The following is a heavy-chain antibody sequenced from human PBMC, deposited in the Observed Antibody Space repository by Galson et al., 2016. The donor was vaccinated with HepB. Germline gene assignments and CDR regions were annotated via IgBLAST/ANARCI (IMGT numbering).Heavy chain of an antibody. Sequence: SETPSLTCTVSGYSISSGYYWVWIRQPPGKDLEWIGSIYHSGTTYYNPSLKSRVTLSLDTSKNQFSLNLSSVTAADTAVYYCARDMEAAAGSLDVDYWGQGTLVTVSS. D-gene: IGHD6-13*01. CDR2: IYHSGTT. CDR3: ARDMEAAAGSLDVDY. J-gene: IGHJ4*02. V-gene: IGHV4-38-2*02. CDR1: GYSISSGYY.